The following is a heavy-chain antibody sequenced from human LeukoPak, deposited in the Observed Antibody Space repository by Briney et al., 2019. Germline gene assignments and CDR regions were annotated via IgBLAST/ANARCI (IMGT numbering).Heavy chain of an antibody. J-gene: IGHJ4*02. Sequence: PGGSLRLSCAASGFTFSSYSMNWVRQPPGKGLEWIGEINHSGSTNYNPSLKSRVTISVDTSKNQFSLKLSSVTAADTAVYYCARGPLRYCSSTSCYASGWYNYWGQGTLVTVSS. CDR3: ARGPLRYCSSTSCYASGWYNY. D-gene: IGHD2-2*01. CDR1: GFTFSSYS. CDR2: INHSGST. V-gene: IGHV4-34*01.